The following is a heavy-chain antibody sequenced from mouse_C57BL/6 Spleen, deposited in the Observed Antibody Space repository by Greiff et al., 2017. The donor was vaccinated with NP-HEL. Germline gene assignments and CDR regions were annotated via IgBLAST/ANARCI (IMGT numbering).Heavy chain of an antibody. Sequence: EVQGVESGAELVKPGASVKLSCTASGFNIKDYYMHWVKQRTEQGLEWIGRIDPEDGETKYAPKFQGKATITADTSSNTAYLQLSSLTSEDTAVYYCARWLITTVVDYFDYWGQGTTLTVSS. CDR3: ARWLITTVVDYFDY. CDR1: GFNIKDYY. D-gene: IGHD1-1*01. CDR2: IDPEDGET. J-gene: IGHJ2*01. V-gene: IGHV14-2*01.